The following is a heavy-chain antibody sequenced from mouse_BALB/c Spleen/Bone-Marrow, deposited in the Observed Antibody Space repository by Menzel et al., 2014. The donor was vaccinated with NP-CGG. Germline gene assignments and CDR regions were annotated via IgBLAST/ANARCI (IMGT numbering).Heavy chain of an antibody. CDR3: TRQRNWNHYAIDC. J-gene: IGHJ4*01. Sequence: VQLKQSGGDLVKPGGSLELSCAASGFTFSTYGMSWVRQTPDKRLEWVASISSGGGYTYYPDSVKGRFTISRDNANNPLCLQMNSLKSEDTAMYYCTRQRNWNHYAIDCWGQGTSVTVSS. V-gene: IGHV5-6*01. D-gene: IGHD4-1*01. CDR1: GFTFSTYG. CDR2: ISSGGGYT.